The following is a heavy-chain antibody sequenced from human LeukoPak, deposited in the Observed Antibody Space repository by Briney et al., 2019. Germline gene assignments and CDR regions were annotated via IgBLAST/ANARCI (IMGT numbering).Heavy chain of an antibody. CDR2: IIPIFGIA. Sequence: ASVKVSCKASGGTFSRYAISWERQAPGQGLEWMGRIIPIFGIANYAQKFQGRVTITADKPTSTAYMELSSLRSEDTAVYYCARSDYSNYQTVWFDPWGQGTLVTVSS. CDR3: ARSDYSNYQTVWFDP. D-gene: IGHD4-11*01. J-gene: IGHJ5*02. V-gene: IGHV1-69*04. CDR1: GGTFSRYA.